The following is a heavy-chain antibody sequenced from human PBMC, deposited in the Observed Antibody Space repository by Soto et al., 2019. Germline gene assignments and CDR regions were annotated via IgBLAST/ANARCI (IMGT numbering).Heavy chain of an antibody. V-gene: IGHV3-23*01. CDR2: ISGRGGTT. CDR1: GLTFRNYP. Sequence: EVQLLESGGGLEQPGGSLRLSCIASGLTFRNYPMSWVRQVPGKGLEWVAGISGRGGTTYYADSVKGRFTISRDNSKDTVFLQINSLRVEDTAVYYCVKISPSRPAVVNDVFDIWGQGTMVSVSS. J-gene: IGHJ3*02. D-gene: IGHD2-15*01. CDR3: VKISPSRPAVVNDVFDI.